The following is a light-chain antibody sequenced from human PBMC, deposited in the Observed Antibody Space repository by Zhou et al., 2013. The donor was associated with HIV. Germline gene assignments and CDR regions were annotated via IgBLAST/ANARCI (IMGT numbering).Light chain of an antibody. J-gene: IGKJ2*01. Sequence: DIQMTQSPSSLSASVGDRVTITCQASQDITNYLNWYQQKPGEAPKLLITDASSLETGVPLRFSGSGSGTHFAFTISSLQPEDIATYYCQHYDTVPYTFGQGTKVEDQT. CDR3: QHYDTVPYT. V-gene: IGKV1-33*01. CDR1: QDITNY. CDR2: DAS.